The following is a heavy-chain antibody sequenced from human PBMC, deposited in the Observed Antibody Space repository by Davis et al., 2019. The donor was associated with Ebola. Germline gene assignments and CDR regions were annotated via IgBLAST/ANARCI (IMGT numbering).Heavy chain of an antibody. CDR3: ARTIWWLFGY. V-gene: IGHV3-7*01. D-gene: IGHD5-12*01. J-gene: IGHJ4*02. Sequence: GESLKISCAASGITFSSHLMRWVRQAPGKGLEWVANIKQDGSEKYYVDSVKGRLTISRDNAKNSLYLQINRLRAEDTAVYYCARTIWWLFGYWGQGTLGTVSS. CDR2: IKQDGSEK. CDR1: GITFSSHL.